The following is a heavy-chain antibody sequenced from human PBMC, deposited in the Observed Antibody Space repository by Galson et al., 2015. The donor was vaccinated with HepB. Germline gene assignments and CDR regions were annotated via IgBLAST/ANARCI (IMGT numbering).Heavy chain of an antibody. V-gene: IGHV3-33*01. J-gene: IGHJ3*02. D-gene: IGHD3-9*01. CDR1: GFTFSSYG. Sequence: SLRLSCAASGFTFSSYGMHWVRQAPGKGLEWVAVIWYDGSNKYYADSVKGRFTISRDNSKNTLYLQMNSLRAEDTAVYYCARTYDILTGTYAFDIWGQGTMVTVSS. CDR2: IWYDGSNK. CDR3: ARTYDILTGTYAFDI.